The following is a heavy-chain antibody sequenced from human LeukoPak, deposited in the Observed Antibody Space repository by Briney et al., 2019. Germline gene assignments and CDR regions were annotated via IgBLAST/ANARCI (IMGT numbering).Heavy chain of an antibody. CDR3: ARDPPGSYGYLFDY. D-gene: IGHD5-18*01. J-gene: IGHJ4*02. CDR1: KFTFSSYW. V-gene: IGHV3-74*01. CDR2: ISSDGSST. Sequence: GGSLRLSCAASKFTFSSYWMHWVRQAPGKGLVWVSRISSDGSSTSYADSVRGRFTISRDNAMNTLYLQMNSLRAEDTAVYYCARDPPGSYGYLFDYWGQGTLVTVSS.